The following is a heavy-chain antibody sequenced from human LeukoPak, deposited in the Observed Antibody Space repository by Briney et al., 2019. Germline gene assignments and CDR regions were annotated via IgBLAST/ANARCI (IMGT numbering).Heavy chain of an antibody. V-gene: IGHV3-48*04. J-gene: IGHJ6*02. D-gene: IGHD3-22*01. CDR3: ARDGGYFLDV. CDR1: GATLSGYS. Sequence: GGSLRLSCAASGATLSGYSMSWVRQAPGKGLEWVSYISSSGSTIYYADSVKGRFTISRDNAKNSLYLQMNSLRAEDTAVYYCARDGGYFLDVWGQGTTVTVSS. CDR2: ISSSGSTI.